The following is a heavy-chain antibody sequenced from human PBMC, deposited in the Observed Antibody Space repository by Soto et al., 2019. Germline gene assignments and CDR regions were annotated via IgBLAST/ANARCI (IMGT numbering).Heavy chain of an antibody. CDR2: ISAYNGNT. Sequence: ASVAGCWTACGASFTSCWMSWVRPAPGQGLEWMGWISAYNGNTNYAQKLQGRVTMTTDTSTSTAYMELRSLRSDDTAVYYCARDAMIGFLGWFDPRGQGTLVTVSS. CDR3: ARDAMIGFLGWFDP. V-gene: IGHV1-18*01. J-gene: IGHJ5*02. D-gene: IGHD3-22*01. CDR1: GASFTSCW.